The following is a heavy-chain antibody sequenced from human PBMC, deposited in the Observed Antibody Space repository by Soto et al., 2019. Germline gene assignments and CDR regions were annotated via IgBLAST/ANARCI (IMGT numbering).Heavy chain of an antibody. CDR1: GGSISSSSYY. Sequence: SETLSLTCTVSGGSISSSSYYWGWIRQPPGKGLEWIGSIYYSGSTYYNPSLKSRVTISVDTSKNQFSLKLSSVTAADTAVYYCARQSSQYYDFWSGYYTNYYYYYMDVWGKGTTVTVSS. J-gene: IGHJ6*03. V-gene: IGHV4-39*01. D-gene: IGHD3-3*01. CDR2: IYYSGST. CDR3: ARQSSQYYDFWSGYYTNYYYYYMDV.